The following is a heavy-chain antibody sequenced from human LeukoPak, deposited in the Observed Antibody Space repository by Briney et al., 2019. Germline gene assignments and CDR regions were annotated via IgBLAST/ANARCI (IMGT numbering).Heavy chain of an antibody. Sequence: GGSLRLSCAASGFTFSSYSMNWVRQAPGKGLELVSSISSSSSYIYYADSVKGRFTISRDNAKNSLYLQMNSLRAEDTAVYYCARDPVGYYYGSGSPQNWFDPWGQGTLVTVSS. D-gene: IGHD3-10*01. CDR3: ARDPVGYYYGSGSPQNWFDP. J-gene: IGHJ5*02. V-gene: IGHV3-21*01. CDR1: GFTFSSYS. CDR2: ISSSSSYI.